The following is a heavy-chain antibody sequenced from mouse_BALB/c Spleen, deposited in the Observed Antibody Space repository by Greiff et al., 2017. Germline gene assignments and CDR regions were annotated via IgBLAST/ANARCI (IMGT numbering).Heavy chain of an antibody. D-gene: IGHD2-4*01. CDR2: IDPANGNT. CDR3: AYYDYDGFAD. V-gene: IGHV14-3*02. J-gene: IGHJ3*01. Sequence: VQLQQSGAELVKPGASVKLSCTASGFNIKDTYMHWVKQRPEQGLEWIGRIDPANGNTKYDPKFQGKATITADTSSNTAYLQLSSLTSEDTAVYYCAYYDYDGFADWGQGTLVTVSA. CDR1: GFNIKDTY.